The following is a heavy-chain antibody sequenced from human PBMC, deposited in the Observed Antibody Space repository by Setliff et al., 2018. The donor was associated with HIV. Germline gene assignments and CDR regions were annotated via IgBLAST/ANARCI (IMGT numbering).Heavy chain of an antibody. V-gene: IGHV3-23*01. D-gene: IGHD2-2*01. CDR2: IDNTDKT. Sequence: GGSLRLSCEASGFSFSTNAMGWVRQAPGKGLEWVSGIDNTDKTLYADSVKGRLTISRDMSKNTLYLQMNGLRAEDTAVYYCARRAYCSSTTCFDNWGQGTLVTVSS. CDR3: ARRAYCSSTTCFDN. CDR1: GFSFSTNA. J-gene: IGHJ4*02.